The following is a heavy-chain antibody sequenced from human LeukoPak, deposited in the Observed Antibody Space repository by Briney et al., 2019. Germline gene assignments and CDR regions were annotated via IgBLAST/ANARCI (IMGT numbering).Heavy chain of an antibody. Sequence: SVKVSCKASGGTFSSYAISWVRQAPGQGLEWMGGIIPIFGTANYAQKLQGRVTMTTDTSTSTAYMELRSLRSDDTAVYYCARDAPSLYYDSSGYSPDYWGQGTLVTVSS. D-gene: IGHD3-22*01. CDR3: ARDAPSLYYDSSGYSPDY. CDR1: GGTFSSYA. CDR2: IIPIFGTA. J-gene: IGHJ4*02. V-gene: IGHV1-69*05.